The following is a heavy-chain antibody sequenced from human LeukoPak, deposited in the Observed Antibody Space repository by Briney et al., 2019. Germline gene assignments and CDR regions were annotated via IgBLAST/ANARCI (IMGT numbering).Heavy chain of an antibody. Sequence: GGSLRLSCAASGFTFSRYSMHWVRQAPGKGLEYVSAINGNGDSIYYGDSVKGRFFISRANSQNTVCLQMGSLRAEDMAVYYCARVGSGYDYWGQGTLVTVSS. CDR1: GFTFSRYS. CDR3: ARVGSGYDY. J-gene: IGHJ4*02. D-gene: IGHD3-22*01. V-gene: IGHV3-64*02. CDR2: INGNGDSI.